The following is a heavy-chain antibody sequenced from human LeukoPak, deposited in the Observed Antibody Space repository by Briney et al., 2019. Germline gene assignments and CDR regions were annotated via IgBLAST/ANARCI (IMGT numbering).Heavy chain of an antibody. Sequence: GRSLRLSCVASGFTFSRYGMHWVRQAPGKGLEWVAIIWYDGSNKYYADSVKGRFTISRDTSKNTLYLQMDSLRAEDTAVYYCGREKYNSGWFYFDYWGQGTLVTVSS. V-gene: IGHV3-33*01. J-gene: IGHJ4*02. CDR1: GFTFSRYG. CDR3: GREKYNSGWFYFDY. CDR2: IWYDGSNK. D-gene: IGHD6-19*01.